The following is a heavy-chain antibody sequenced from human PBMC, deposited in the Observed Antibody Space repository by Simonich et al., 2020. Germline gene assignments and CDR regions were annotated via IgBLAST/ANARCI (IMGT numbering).Heavy chain of an antibody. D-gene: IGHD2-15*01. CDR3: ARHGGNCSGGSCYWYFDL. J-gene: IGHJ2*01. V-gene: IGHV1-2*06. CDR1: GYTFTGYY. Sequence: QVQLVQSGAEVQKPGDSVKVSCKASGYTFTGYYMHWVRQAPGQGREGMGRHTPNSGGTNYPQKFQGRVTMTRDTSISKAYMELSRLRSDDTAVYYCARHGGNCSGGSCYWYFDLWGRGTLVTVSS. CDR2: HTPNSGGT.